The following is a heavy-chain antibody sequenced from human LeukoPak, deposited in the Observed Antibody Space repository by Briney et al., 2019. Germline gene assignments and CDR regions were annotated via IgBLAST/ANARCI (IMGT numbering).Heavy chain of an antibody. CDR2: ISSSGSTI. V-gene: IGHV3-48*03. CDR1: GFTFSSYE. J-gene: IGHJ6*02. Sequence: GGSLRLSCAASGFTFSSYEMNWVRQAPGKGLEWVSYISSSGSTIYYADSVKGRFTISRDNAKNSLYLQMNSLRAEDTAVYYSARDPGYIAAAGYYGMDVWGQGTTVTVSS. CDR3: ARDPGYIAAAGYYGMDV. D-gene: IGHD6-13*01.